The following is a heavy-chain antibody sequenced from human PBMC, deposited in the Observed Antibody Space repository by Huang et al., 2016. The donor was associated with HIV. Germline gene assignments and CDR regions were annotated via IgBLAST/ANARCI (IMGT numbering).Heavy chain of an antibody. CDR2: IYPGDSDT. J-gene: IGHJ5*02. CDR3: ARHDGARPGWVDN. Sequence: EVQLVQSGAEVKKPGESLKISCKGSGYMFTKYWIGWVRQMPGKGLEWWVIIYPGDSDTRYSPSVQGQVTISADKSITTAYLQWSSLKASDTAIYYCARHDGARPGWVDNWGQGTLVTVSS. CDR1: GYMFTKYW. V-gene: IGHV5-51*01. D-gene: IGHD4-17*01.